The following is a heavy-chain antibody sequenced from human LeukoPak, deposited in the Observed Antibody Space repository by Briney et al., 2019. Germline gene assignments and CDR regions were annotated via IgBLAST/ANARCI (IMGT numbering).Heavy chain of an antibody. V-gene: IGHV3-13*01. Sequence: GGSLRLSCAPSVFTFRSYDMHCVPHATEKGLEGVSAICTAVDTYYPLSVKGRFTIPRENTKNSLYLRMNSLRAGDTAVYYCARVIHAAAGITFDYWGQGTLVTVSS. J-gene: IGHJ4*02. CDR2: ICTAVDT. D-gene: IGHD6-13*01. CDR1: VFTFRSYD. CDR3: ARVIHAAAGITFDY.